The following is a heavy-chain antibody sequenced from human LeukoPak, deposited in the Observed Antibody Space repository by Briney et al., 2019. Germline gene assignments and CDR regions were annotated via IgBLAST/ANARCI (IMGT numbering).Heavy chain of an antibody. CDR1: GYTFTDYY. D-gene: IGHD6-13*01. CDR3: APSQTSSSFGNWFDP. V-gene: IGHV1-69-2*01. J-gene: IGHJ5*02. CDR2: VDPEDGET. Sequence: ASVKISCKASGYTFTDYYMHWVQQAPGKGLEWMGRVDPEDGETIYAEKFQGRVTITADTSTDTAYMELGSLRSEDTAVYYCAPSQTSSSFGNWFDPWGQGTLVTVSS.